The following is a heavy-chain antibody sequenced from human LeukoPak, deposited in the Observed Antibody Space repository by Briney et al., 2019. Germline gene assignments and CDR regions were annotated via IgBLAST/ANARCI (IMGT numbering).Heavy chain of an antibody. CDR2: IKQDGTSK. V-gene: IGHV3-7*02. D-gene: IGHD2-21*01. J-gene: IGHJ4*02. Sequence: GGSLGLSCAASGFTFSRSWMGRVRQAPGKGLEWVANIKQDGTSKYYVDSVMGRFTISRDNAENSVYLQMNSLSAGDTAVYYCARHGDYCFDLWGPGTRVTVSS. CDR1: GFTFSRSW. CDR3: ARHGDYCFDL.